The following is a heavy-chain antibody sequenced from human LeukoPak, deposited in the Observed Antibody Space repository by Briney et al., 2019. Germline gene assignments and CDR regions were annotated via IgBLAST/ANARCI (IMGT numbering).Heavy chain of an antibody. Sequence: GGSLRLSCVVSGFPFSSYAMSWVRQAPGKGLEWVSGISGSGDDTYYAASVEGRFIVSRDTSKNTLYLQMNSLRAEDTAVYYCAKDPLNTLMVSPTFDYWGQGTLVTVSS. CDR2: ISGSGDDT. CDR3: AKDPLNTLMVSPTFDY. J-gene: IGHJ4*02. D-gene: IGHD5-18*01. V-gene: IGHV3-23*01. CDR1: GFPFSSYA.